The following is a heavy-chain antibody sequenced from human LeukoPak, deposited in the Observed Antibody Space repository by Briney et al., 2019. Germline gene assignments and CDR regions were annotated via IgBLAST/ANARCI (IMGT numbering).Heavy chain of an antibody. CDR2: IWYDGSNK. CDR3: ARAGNRYYYDFSSFYPFDY. Sequence: GGSLRLSCAASGFTFSSYGMHWIRQAPGKGLEWVAVIWYDGSNKYYADSVKGRFTISRDNSKNTLYLQMNSLRGEDTAVYYCARAGNRYYYDFSSFYPFDYWGQGTLVAVSS. CDR1: GFTFSSYG. J-gene: IGHJ4*02. D-gene: IGHD3-22*01. V-gene: IGHV3-33*01.